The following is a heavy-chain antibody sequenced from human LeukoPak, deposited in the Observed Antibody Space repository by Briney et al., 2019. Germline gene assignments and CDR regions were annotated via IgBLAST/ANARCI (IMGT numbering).Heavy chain of an antibody. Sequence: GGSLRLSCAASGFTFNIFGMSWVRQAPGKGLEWVAFIRYDGNNKYYADSVKGRFTISRDNSKNTLYLQMNSLRAEDTAVYYCARNNHYSSGWHFDYWGQGTLVTVSS. CDR1: GFTFNIFG. J-gene: IGHJ4*02. V-gene: IGHV3-33*08. CDR3: ARNNHYSSGWHFDY. D-gene: IGHD6-19*01. CDR2: IRYDGNNK.